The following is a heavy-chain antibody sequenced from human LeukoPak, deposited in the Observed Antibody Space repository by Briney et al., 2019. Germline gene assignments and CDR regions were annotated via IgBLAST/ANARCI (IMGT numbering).Heavy chain of an antibody. D-gene: IGHD6-19*01. V-gene: IGHV3-53*01. Sequence: GGSLRLSCAASGFTVSSNYMSWVRQAPGKGLEWVSVIYSGGSTYYADSVKGRFTISRDNSKNTLYLQMNSLRAEDTAVYYCARDPYPKGVQGSGWSSWGQGTLVTVSS. CDR3: ARDPYPKGVQGSGWSS. J-gene: IGHJ5*02. CDR2: IYSGGST. CDR1: GFTVSSNY.